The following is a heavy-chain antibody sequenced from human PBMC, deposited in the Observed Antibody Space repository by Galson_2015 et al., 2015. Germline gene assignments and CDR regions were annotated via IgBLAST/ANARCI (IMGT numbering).Heavy chain of an antibody. CDR2: ISSSSSYI. Sequence: SLRLSCAASGFTFSSYSMNWVRQAPGKGLEWVSSISSSSSYIYYADSVKGRFTISRDNAKNSLYLQMNSLRAEDTAVYYCARGFYYDSSGYYFSAFDIWGQGTMVTVSS. D-gene: IGHD3-22*01. CDR3: ARGFYYDSSGYYFSAFDI. CDR1: GFTFSSYS. V-gene: IGHV3-21*01. J-gene: IGHJ3*02.